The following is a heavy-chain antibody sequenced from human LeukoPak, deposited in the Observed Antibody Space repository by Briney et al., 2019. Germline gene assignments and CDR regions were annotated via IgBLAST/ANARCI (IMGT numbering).Heavy chain of an antibody. D-gene: IGHD6-19*01. CDR1: GYTFSSYV. J-gene: IGHJ4*02. CDR2: IGVSGRT. Sequence: GGSLRLSCAASGYTFSSYVMAWVRRAPGKGLDWVSSIGVSGRTSYPDSVKGRFTISRDNSKNTLYLQMSSLRAEDTAIYYCAKVASGADYWGQGSLVTVSS. CDR3: AKVASGADY. V-gene: IGHV3-23*01.